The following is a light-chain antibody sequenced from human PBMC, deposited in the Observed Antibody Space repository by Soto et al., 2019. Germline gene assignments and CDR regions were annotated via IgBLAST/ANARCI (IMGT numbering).Light chain of an antibody. V-gene: IGKV1-5*01. CDR2: DAS. Sequence: DILMISVPSALSESVGDRVTITCRASQSISSWLAWYQQKPGKAPKLLIYDASSLESGVPSRFSGSGSGTEFTLTISSLQPDDFATYYCQQYNSYSWTFGQGTKVDIK. J-gene: IGKJ1*01. CDR1: QSISSW. CDR3: QQYNSYSWT.